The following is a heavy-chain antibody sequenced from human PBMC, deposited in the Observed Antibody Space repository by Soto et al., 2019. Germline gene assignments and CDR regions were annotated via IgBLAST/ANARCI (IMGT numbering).Heavy chain of an antibody. Sequence: GESLKISCKGSGYSSTSYWIGWVRQMPGKGLEWMGIIYPGDSDTRYSPSFQGQVTISADKSISTAYLQWSSLKASDTAMYYCATLSGPPRVWGGSPDVWGKGTTVTVSS. D-gene: IGHD3-16*01. CDR1: GYSSTSYW. CDR2: IYPGDSDT. V-gene: IGHV5-51*01. J-gene: IGHJ6*04. CDR3: ATLSGPPRVWGGSPDV.